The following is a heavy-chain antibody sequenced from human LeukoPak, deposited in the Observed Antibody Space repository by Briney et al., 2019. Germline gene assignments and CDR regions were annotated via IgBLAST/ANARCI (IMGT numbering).Heavy chain of an antibody. Sequence: SETLSLTCTVSGGSISSYYWSWIRQPPGKGLEWIGYIYTSGSTNYNPSLKSRVTISVDTSKNQFSLKLSSVTAADTAVYYCARAGSVGGYSVYYYYMDVWGKGTTVTVPS. J-gene: IGHJ6*03. D-gene: IGHD3-22*01. V-gene: IGHV4-4*09. CDR3: ARAGSVGGYSVYYYYMDV. CDR1: GGSISSYY. CDR2: IYTSGST.